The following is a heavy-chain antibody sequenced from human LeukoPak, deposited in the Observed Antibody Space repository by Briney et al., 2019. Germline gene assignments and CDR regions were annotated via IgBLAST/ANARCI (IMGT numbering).Heavy chain of an antibody. CDR2: IYHSGST. CDR3: ARDYGDYVSWYFDL. V-gene: IGHV4-4*02. J-gene: IGHJ2*01. Sequence: SGTLSLTCAVSGGSISSSNWWSWVRQPPGKGLEWIGEIYHSGSTNYNPSLKSRVTISVDKSKNQFSLKLSSVTAADTAVYYCARDYGDYVSWYFDLWGRGTLVTVTS. D-gene: IGHD4-17*01. CDR1: GGSISSSNW.